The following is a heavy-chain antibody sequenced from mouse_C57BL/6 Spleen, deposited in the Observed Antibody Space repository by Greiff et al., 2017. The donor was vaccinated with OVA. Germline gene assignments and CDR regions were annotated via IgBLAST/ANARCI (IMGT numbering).Heavy chain of an antibody. Sequence: VKLQQPGAELVRPGSSVKLSCKASGYTFTSYWMHWVKQRPIQGLEWIGNIDPSDSETHYNQKFKDKATLTVDKSSSTAYMQLSSLTSEDSAVYYCARIAQATGSWFAYWGQGTLVTVSA. CDR3: ARIAQATGSWFAY. CDR1: GYTFTSYW. D-gene: IGHD3-2*02. J-gene: IGHJ3*01. CDR2: IDPSDSET. V-gene: IGHV1-52*01.